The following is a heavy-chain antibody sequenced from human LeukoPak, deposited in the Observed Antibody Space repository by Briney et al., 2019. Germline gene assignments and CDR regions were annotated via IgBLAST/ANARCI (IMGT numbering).Heavy chain of an antibody. CDR3: ARGRWSDY. J-gene: IGHJ4*02. Sequence: PGGSLRLSCAASGFTSSAYWMTWVRQAPGKGLEWVANIKEDGTEKNYVDSVKGRFTISRDNVKKSLYLEMNSLRVEDTAVYYCARGRWSDYWGQGTQVTVSS. CDR2: IKEDGTEK. CDR1: GFTSSAYW. V-gene: IGHV3-7*01. D-gene: IGHD5-24*01.